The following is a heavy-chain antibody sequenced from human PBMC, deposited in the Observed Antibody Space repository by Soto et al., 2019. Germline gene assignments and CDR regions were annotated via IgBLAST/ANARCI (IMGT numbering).Heavy chain of an antibody. CDR1: GYTFTGYY. J-gene: IGHJ5*02. V-gene: IGHV1-2*02. D-gene: IGHD6-19*01. CDR2: INPNSRRT. Sequence: SVKVSCKASGYTFTGYYKHWVRKAPGQGLEWMVCINPNSRRTNYAQKFQGRVTMTRDTPIRTAYMELSRLRSDDTAVYYCARVEQWLVGWFDPLGQGSLVTVSS. CDR3: ARVEQWLVGWFDP.